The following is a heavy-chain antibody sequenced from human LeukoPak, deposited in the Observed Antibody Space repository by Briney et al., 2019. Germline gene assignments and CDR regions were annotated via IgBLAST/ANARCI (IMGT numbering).Heavy chain of an antibody. CDR3: ARDDGDV. V-gene: IGHV3-7*01. CDR2: INEDGSGK. CDR1: GFTFSNYG. J-gene: IGHJ6*04. Sequence: PGGSLRLSCVSSGFTFSNYGMKWVRQAPGKGLEWVAGINEDGSGKFSVGSVKDRITISRDNTRNTLDLQINSLTVEDTAKYYCARDDGDVWGTGTTVTVSS.